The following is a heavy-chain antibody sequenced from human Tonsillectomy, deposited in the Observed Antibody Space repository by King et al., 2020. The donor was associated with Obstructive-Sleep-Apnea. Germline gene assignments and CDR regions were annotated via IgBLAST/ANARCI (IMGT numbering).Heavy chain of an antibody. D-gene: IGHD3-22*01. V-gene: IGHV4-38-2*02. J-gene: IGHJ4*02. Sequence: VQLQESGPGLVKPLETLSLTCSGSGYSINNGYYWGWIRQSPGKGLEWIGSIYRNGNTYNNPSLRGRVTMSVDTSLNQFALKLSSVTAADTAMYYCARGRTLIPQDYWGQGTQVTVSS. CDR2: IYRNGNT. CDR3: ARGRTLIPQDY. CDR1: GYSINNGYY.